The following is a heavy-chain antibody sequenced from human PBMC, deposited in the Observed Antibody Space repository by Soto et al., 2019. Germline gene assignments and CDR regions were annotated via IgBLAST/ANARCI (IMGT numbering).Heavy chain of an antibody. V-gene: IGHV1-3*01. CDR1: GYTFTSYA. J-gene: IGHJ3*02. CDR3: ARDFSCDSSGYRGDAFDI. CDR2: INAGNGNT. D-gene: IGHD3-22*01. Sequence: ASVKVSCKASGYTFTSYAMHWVRQAPGQRLEWMGWINAGNGNTKYAQKFQGRVTITRDTSSSTAYMELSSLRSEDTAVYYCARDFSCDSSGYRGDAFDIWGQGTMVTVSS.